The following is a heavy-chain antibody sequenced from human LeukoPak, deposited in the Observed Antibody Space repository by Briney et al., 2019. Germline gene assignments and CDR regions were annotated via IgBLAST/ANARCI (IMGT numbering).Heavy chain of an antibody. Sequence: SETLSLTCAVYGGSFSGYYWSWIRQPPGKGLEWIGEINHSGSTNYNPSLKSRVTISVDTSKNQFTLKLSSVTAADTAVYYCARSNIWGQGTLVTVSS. CDR1: GGSFSGYY. J-gene: IGHJ4*02. D-gene: IGHD2/OR15-2a*01. CDR2: INHSGST. CDR3: ARSNI. V-gene: IGHV4-34*01.